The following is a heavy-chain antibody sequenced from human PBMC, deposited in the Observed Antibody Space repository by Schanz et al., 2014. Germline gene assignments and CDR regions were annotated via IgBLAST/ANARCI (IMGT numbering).Heavy chain of an antibody. Sequence: EVQLVESGGALVQPGGSLRLSCAASGFTFFGSFAMSWVRQAPGKGLEWVSAINGNGGITYYADPVKGRFTISRDNSKNTLYLQMKSLRVEDTAVYYCASRSVYAPTWGQGILVTVSS. D-gene: IGHD2-8*01. CDR1: GFTFFGSFA. J-gene: IGHJ5*02. CDR3: ASRSVYAPT. CDR2: INGNGGIT. V-gene: IGHV3-23*04.